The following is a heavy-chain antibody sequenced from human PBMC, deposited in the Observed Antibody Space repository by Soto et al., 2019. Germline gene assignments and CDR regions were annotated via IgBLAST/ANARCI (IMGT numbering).Heavy chain of an antibody. CDR1: GYIFTNYY. D-gene: IGHD3-3*01. J-gene: IGHJ6*02. V-gene: IGHV1-46*01. CDR3: ARGPYYDFWSGSIYYYYGMDV. CDR2: INLNADRT. Sequence: GASMKVSCKASGYIFTNYYIHWVRQAPGQGLEWMGIINLNADRTSYAQKFQGRVTMTTDTSTSTAYIELRSLRSDDTAVYYCARGPYYDFWSGSIYYYYGMDVWGQGTTVTVSS.